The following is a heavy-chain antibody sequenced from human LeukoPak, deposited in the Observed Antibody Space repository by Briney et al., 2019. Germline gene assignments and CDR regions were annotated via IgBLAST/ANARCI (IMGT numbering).Heavy chain of an antibody. CDR3: TRGDNT. V-gene: IGHV4-61*02. J-gene: IGHJ5*02. CDR1: GGSISSGSSY. Sequence: SQTLSLTCTVSGGSISSGSSYWSWIRQPAGKGLEWIGRIYTSGNTNYKPTLQSRVTISVDTAKNQFSLKLSSVTAADTAVYYCTRGDNTWGQGTLVTVSS. D-gene: IGHD2/OR15-2a*01. CDR2: IYTSGNT.